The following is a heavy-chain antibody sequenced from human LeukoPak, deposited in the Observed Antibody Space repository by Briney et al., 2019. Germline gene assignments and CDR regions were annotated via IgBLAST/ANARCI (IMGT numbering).Heavy chain of an antibody. J-gene: IGHJ6*03. Sequence: PGGSLRLSCAASGFTFSSYSMNWVRQAPGKGLEWVSSISSSSSYIYYADSVKGRFTISRDNAKNSLYLQMNSLRAEDTAVYYCAKDITIFGVVPYYYYMDVWGKGTTVTVSS. D-gene: IGHD3-3*01. CDR3: AKDITIFGVVPYYYYMDV. V-gene: IGHV3-21*01. CDR1: GFTFSSYS. CDR2: ISSSSSYI.